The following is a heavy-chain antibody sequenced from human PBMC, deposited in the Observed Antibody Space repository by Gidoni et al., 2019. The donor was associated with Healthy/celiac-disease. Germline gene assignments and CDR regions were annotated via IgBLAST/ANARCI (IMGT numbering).Heavy chain of an antibody. CDR1: GGSFSGYY. CDR3: ARARREKRPRGYFDL. Sequence: QVQLQQWGAGLLKPSETLSLTCAVYGGSFSGYYWSWIRQPPGKGLEWIGEINHSGSTNYNPSLKSRVTISVDTSKNQFSLKLSSVTAADTAVYYCARARREKRPRGYFDLWGRGTLVTVSS. CDR2: INHSGST. V-gene: IGHV4-34*01. J-gene: IGHJ2*01.